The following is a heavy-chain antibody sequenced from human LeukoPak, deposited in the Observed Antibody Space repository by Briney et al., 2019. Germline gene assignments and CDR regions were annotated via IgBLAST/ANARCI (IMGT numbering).Heavy chain of an antibody. V-gene: IGHV4-39*07. CDR2: IYYSGST. D-gene: IGHD3-22*01. Sequence: SETLSLTCTVSGGSISSSSYYWGWIRQPPGKGLEWIGSIYYSGSTYYNPSLKSRVTISVDTSKNQFSLKLSSVTAADTAVYYCARGKSKLSMIVVVTKSLSFDYWGQGTLVTVSS. CDR3: ARGKSKLSMIVVVTKSLSFDY. CDR1: GGSISSSSYY. J-gene: IGHJ4*02.